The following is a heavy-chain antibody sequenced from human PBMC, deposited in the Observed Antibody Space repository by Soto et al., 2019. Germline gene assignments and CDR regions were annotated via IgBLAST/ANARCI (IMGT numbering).Heavy chain of an antibody. Sequence: GGSLRLSCAASGFTFSNFGMHWVRQAPGKGLEWVALISYDGSNKYYADSVKGRFTISRDSTKNTLSLQINSLRAEDSAVYYCAKDLHSSGWAAYNFDYWGQGTLVTVSS. CDR1: GFTFSNFG. V-gene: IGHV3-30*18. CDR2: ISYDGSNK. J-gene: IGHJ4*02. D-gene: IGHD6-25*01. CDR3: AKDLHSSGWAAYNFDY.